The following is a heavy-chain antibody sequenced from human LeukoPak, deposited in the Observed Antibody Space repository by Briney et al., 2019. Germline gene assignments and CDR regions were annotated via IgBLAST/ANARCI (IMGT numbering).Heavy chain of an antibody. V-gene: IGHV4-59*12. CDR1: GGSLNSYY. J-gene: IGHJ3*02. D-gene: IGHD5-24*01. Sequence: SETLSLTCTVSGGSLNSYYWKWIRQPPGKGLEWIAYIYHSGSTNYNPSSKSRVTISLDRSKNQFSLKLTSVTAADTAIYYCARVGGMTTINNAAFDIWGQGTMVTVSS. CDR3: ARVGGMTTINNAAFDI. CDR2: IYHSGST.